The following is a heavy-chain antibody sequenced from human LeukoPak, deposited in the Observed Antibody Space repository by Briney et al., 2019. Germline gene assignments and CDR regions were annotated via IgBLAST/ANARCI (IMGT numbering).Heavy chain of an antibody. V-gene: IGHV1-69*05. CDR1: GGTFSSYA. J-gene: IGHJ6*03. CDR3: ARGPRLECLMAHYYYYMDV. CDR2: IIPIFGTA. Sequence: SVKVSCKASGGTFSSYAISWVRQAPGQGLEWMGGIIPIFGTANYAQKFQGRVTITTDESTSTAYMELSSLRSEDTAVYYCARGPRLECLMAHYYYYMDVWGKGTTVTVSS. D-gene: IGHD3-3*01.